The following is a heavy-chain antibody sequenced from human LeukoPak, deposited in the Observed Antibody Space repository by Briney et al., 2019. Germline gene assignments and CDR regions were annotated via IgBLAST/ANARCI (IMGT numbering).Heavy chain of an antibody. CDR2: ISYDGSNE. CDR1: GFTFSSYA. D-gene: IGHD5-18*01. J-gene: IGHJ4*02. Sequence: GVSLRLSCAASGFTFSSYAMHWVRQAPGKGLEGGAVISYDGSNEYYADSVKGRFTVSRDNSKNTLYLQMNSLRAEDTAVYYCARSPVGSSYGYGARFDYWGQGTLVTVSS. V-gene: IGHV3-30-3*01. CDR3: ARSPVGSSYGYGARFDY.